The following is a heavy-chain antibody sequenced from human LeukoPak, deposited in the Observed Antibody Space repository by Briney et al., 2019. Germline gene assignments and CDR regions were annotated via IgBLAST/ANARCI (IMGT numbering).Heavy chain of an antibody. D-gene: IGHD1-7*01. CDR2: IIPIFGTA. J-gene: IGHJ3*02. V-gene: IGHV1-69*05. CDR3: AREELPPYNWNYVDI. CDR1: GGTFSSYA. Sequence: SVKVSCKASGGTFSSYAISWVRQAPRQGLEWMGGIIPIFGTANYAQKFQGRVTITTDESTSTAYMELSSLRSEDTAVYYCAREELPPYNWNYVDIWGQGTMVTVSS.